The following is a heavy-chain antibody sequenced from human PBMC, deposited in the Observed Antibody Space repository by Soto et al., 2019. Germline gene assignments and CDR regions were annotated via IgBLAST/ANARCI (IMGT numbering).Heavy chain of an antibody. CDR2: ISTDGSRT. J-gene: IGHJ5*01. CDR3: DREVVLGSGAWLDS. D-gene: IGHD3-10*01. V-gene: IGHV3-74*01. CDR1: GFTFSGYW. Sequence: VGSLRLSCAASGFTFSGYWMYWVRQGPGKGLVWVSRISTDGSRTTYADSVKGRFTISRDNAKNTLYVQMNSLRDEDTAVYYCDREVVLGSGAWLDSCGQGTPVTVYS.